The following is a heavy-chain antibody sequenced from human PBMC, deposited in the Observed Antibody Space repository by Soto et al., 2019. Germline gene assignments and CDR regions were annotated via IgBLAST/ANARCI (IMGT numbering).Heavy chain of an antibody. J-gene: IGHJ4*01. CDR1: CFTFTYAW. V-gene: IGHV3-15*07. CDR3: ATVHTTVTFDS. CDR2: IKSKTDGATT. D-gene: IGHD4-17*01. Sequence: GGSLRVSCAASCFTFTYAWMDWVRQAPGKGLEWVGRIKSKTDGATTDYAAPVKGRFSISRDDSKNTLYLQMNSLKTEDTGVYYCATVHTTVTFDSWGHGTLVTVSS.